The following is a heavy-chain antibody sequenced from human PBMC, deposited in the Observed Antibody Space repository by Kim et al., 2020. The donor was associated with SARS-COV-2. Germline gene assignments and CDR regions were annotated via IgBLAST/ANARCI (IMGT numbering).Heavy chain of an antibody. J-gene: IGHJ4*02. D-gene: IGHD1-26*01. CDR3: ASRRYTGTYYYFDY. V-gene: IGHV3-74*01. CDR2: INSDGGTT. Sequence: VCQAPGEGLVWVSRINSDGGTTSYADSVKGRFTISRDNAKSTLYLQMNSLRAEDTAVYYCASRRYTGTYYYFDYWGQGTLVTVSS.